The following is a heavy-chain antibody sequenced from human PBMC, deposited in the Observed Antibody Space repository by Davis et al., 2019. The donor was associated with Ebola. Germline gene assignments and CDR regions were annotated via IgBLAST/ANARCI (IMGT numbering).Heavy chain of an antibody. Sequence: GESLKISCAASGFTFSSYEMNWVRQAPGKGLEWVSYISSSGSTIYYADSVKGRFTISRDNAKNSLYLQMNSLRAEDTAVYYCARDSYYYDSSGYGRYDFDYWGQGTLVTVSS. D-gene: IGHD3-22*01. V-gene: IGHV3-48*03. CDR2: ISSSGSTI. CDR1: GFTFSSYE. J-gene: IGHJ4*02. CDR3: ARDSYYYDSSGYGRYDFDY.